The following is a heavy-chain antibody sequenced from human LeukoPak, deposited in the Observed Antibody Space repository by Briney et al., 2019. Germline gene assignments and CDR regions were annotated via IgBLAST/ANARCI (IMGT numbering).Heavy chain of an antibody. CDR3: AKEMKPWMHFAY. D-gene: IGHD5-12*01. J-gene: IGHJ4*02. Sequence: GGSLRLSSSASGFTFSRSAVHWVRQAPGKGLEWVAVISHDGSNTDYTDSVKGRFTISRDNSKNTLYLQMNSLRAEDTAVYYCAKEMKPWMHFAYWGQGTLVTVSS. CDR1: GFTFSRSA. CDR2: ISHDGSNT. V-gene: IGHV3-30*18.